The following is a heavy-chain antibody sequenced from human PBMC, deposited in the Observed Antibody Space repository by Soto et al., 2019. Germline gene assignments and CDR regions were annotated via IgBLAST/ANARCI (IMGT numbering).Heavy chain of an antibody. J-gene: IGHJ6*02. Sequence: QVQLVQSGAEVKKPGSSVKVSCKASGGTFSSYAISWVRQAPGQGREWMVGIIPLFGTANYAQKFQGSVTITADESTSTAYMELSSIRSDDTALYYCAVCGSISILGVADYYDGMDVWGQWTTVTVSS. CDR2: IIPLFGTA. D-gene: IGHD3-3*01. CDR1: GGTFSSYA. CDR3: AVCGSISILGVADYYDGMDV. V-gene: IGHV1-69*01.